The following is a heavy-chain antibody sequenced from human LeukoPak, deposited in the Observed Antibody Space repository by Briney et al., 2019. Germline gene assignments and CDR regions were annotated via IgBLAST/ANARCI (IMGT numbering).Heavy chain of an antibody. Sequence: SETLSLTCTVSGGSISSSSYYWGWIRQPPGKGLEWIGSIYYSGSTYYNPSLKSRVTISVDTSKNQFSLKLSSVTAADTAVYYCARDEDGSGSYCDYWGQGTLVTVSS. J-gene: IGHJ4*02. CDR2: IYYSGST. V-gene: IGHV4-39*07. CDR1: GGSISSSSYY. CDR3: ARDEDGSGSYCDY. D-gene: IGHD3-10*01.